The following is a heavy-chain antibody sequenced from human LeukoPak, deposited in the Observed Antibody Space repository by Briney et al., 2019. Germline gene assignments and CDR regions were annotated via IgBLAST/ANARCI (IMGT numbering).Heavy chain of an antibody. Sequence: SETLFLTCAVYGGSFSGYYWSWIRQPPGKGLEWIGEINHSGSTNYNPSLKSRVTISVDTSKNQFSLKLSSVTAADTAVYYCARGRRFGESSPYYFDYWGQGTLVTVSS. V-gene: IGHV4-34*01. D-gene: IGHD3-10*01. J-gene: IGHJ4*02. CDR3: ARGRRFGESSPYYFDY. CDR2: INHSGST. CDR1: GGSFSGYY.